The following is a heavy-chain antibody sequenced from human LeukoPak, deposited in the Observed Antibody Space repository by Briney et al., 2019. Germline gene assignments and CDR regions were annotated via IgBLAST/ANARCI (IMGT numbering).Heavy chain of an antibody. CDR1: GGSISSYY. CDR2: IYDSVST. Sequence: SETLSLTCTVSGGSISSYYWSWIRQSPGKGLEWIGYIYDSVSTKYNPSLKSRVTISVDTSKKQVSLKVSSVTAADTAVYYCARADDYGSGSYVYMDVWGKGTTVTVSS. V-gene: IGHV4-59*01. J-gene: IGHJ6*03. CDR3: ARADDYGSGSYVYMDV. D-gene: IGHD3-10*01.